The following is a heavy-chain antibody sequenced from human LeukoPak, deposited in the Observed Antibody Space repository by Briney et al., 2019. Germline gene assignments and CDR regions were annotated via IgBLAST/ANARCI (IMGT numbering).Heavy chain of an antibody. D-gene: IGHD4-17*01. CDR2: VSDSGST. V-gene: IGHV4-59*01. Sequence: PSETLSLTCTVSGDSMSDYFWTWIRQPPGKGLEWVGYVSDSGSTKYNPSLKSRVTITVDSSTNNFPLRLTYVTREDTAIYYCAAMTTVTMYSYFFVSWGQGTLLTVSS. CDR1: GDSMSDYF. J-gene: IGHJ4*02. CDR3: AAMTTVTMYSYFFVS.